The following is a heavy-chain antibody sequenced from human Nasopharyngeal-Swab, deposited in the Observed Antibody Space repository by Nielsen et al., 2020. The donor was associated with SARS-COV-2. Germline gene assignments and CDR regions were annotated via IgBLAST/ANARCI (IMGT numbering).Heavy chain of an antibody. CDR2: ISYDGSNK. J-gene: IGHJ3*01. V-gene: IGHV3-30*04. Sequence: GSLRLSCAASGFTFSSYAMHWVRQAPGKGLEWVAVISYDGSNKYYAGSVRGRFTISRDTSKNTLYLQMNSLRAEDTAVYYCSRDRDIFGYDSSGYYGADAFDLWGQGTMVTVSS. CDR3: SRDRDIFGYDSSGYYGADAFDL. CDR1: GFTFSSYA. D-gene: IGHD3-22*01.